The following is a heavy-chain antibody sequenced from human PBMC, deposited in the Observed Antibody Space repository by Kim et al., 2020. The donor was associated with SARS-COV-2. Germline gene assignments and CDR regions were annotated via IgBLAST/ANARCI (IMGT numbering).Heavy chain of an antibody. CDR1: GYSVTRYA. J-gene: IGHJ6*02. Sequence: ASVKVSCKASGYSVTRYAMHWVRQAPGQGLEWMGWINTNTGNPTYAPAFTGRFVFFLDTSVSTAYLEISSLKAEDTAVYYCARVQRGSGGMDVWGQGTTVSVFS. V-gene: IGHV7-4-1*02. CDR3: ARVQRGSGGMDV. CDR2: INTNTGNP. D-gene: IGHD1-1*01.